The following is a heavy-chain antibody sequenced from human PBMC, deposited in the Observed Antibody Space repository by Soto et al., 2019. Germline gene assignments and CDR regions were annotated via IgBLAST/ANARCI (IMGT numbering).Heavy chain of an antibody. CDR2: IKQDGSEK. V-gene: IGHV3-7*01. CDR1: GFTFRSYW. J-gene: IGHJ4*02. CDR3: ARESEDLTSNFDY. Sequence: PGGSLRLSCAGSGFTFRSYWMSWVRQAPGKGLEWVANIKQDGSEKYYVDSVKGRFTISRDNANNSLYLQMNSLSAEDTAVYYCARESEDLTSNFDYWGQGTLVTVSS.